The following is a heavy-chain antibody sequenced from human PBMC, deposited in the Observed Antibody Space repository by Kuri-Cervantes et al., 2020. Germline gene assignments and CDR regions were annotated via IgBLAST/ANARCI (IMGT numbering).Heavy chain of an antibody. J-gene: IGHJ4*02. CDR1: GFTFSSYW. D-gene: IGHD6-13*01. Sequence: GESLKISCAASGFTFSSYWMHWVRQAPGKGLVWVSRINSDGSSTSYADSVKGRFTISRDNAKNTLYLQMNSLRAEDTAVYYCVRGGAVGTRAWGYWGQGTLVTVSS. V-gene: IGHV3-74*01. CDR3: VRGGAVGTRAWGY. CDR2: INSDGSST.